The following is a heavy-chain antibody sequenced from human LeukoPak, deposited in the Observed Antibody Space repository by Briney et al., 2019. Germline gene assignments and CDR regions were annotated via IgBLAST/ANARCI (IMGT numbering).Heavy chain of an antibody. CDR2: IYFDGST. Sequence: QPGGSLRLSCAASGFTVSNTYMTWVRQAPGKGLEWVSSIYFDGSTIYSDSVKGRFTIARDNSKNTVYLQMNSLRAEDTAVYYCARDQRRTTVTFLYNYYYGLDVWGQGTTVTVSS. CDR3: ARDQRRTTVTFLYNYYYGLDV. V-gene: IGHV3-53*01. CDR1: GFTVSNTY. J-gene: IGHJ6*02. D-gene: IGHD4-17*01.